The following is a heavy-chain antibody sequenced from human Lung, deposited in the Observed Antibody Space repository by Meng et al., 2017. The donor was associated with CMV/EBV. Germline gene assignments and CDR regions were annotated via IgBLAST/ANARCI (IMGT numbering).Heavy chain of an antibody. Sequence: EVQLVESGGGLVKTGGSMRLSCAACGLTFSSYSMNWVRQAPGKGLEWVSSISSSSSYIYYADSVKGRFTISRDNAKNSLYLQMNSLRAEDTAVYYCARLPRVGVGFLEWLDTDYWGQGTMVTVS. V-gene: IGHV3-21*01. CDR1: GLTFSSYS. J-gene: IGHJ4*02. CDR2: ISSSSSYI. D-gene: IGHD3-3*02. CDR3: ARLPRVGVGFLEWLDTDY.